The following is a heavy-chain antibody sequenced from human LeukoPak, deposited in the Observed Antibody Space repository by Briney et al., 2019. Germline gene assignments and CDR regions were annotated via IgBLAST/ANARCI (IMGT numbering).Heavy chain of an antibody. J-gene: IGHJ4*02. CDR3: ARFPPKYSSSWYDY. CDR2: ISWNSGSI. V-gene: IGHV3-9*01. Sequence: HPGGSLRLSCAASGFTFDDYAMHWVRQAPGKGLEWVSGISWNSGSIGYADSVKGRFTISRDNSENTLYLQMNSLRAEDTAVYYCARFPPKYSSSWYDYWGQGTLVTVSS. CDR1: GFTFDDYA. D-gene: IGHD6-13*01.